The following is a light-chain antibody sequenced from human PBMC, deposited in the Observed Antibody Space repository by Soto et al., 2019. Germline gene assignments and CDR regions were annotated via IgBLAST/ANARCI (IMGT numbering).Light chain of an antibody. J-gene: IGKJ1*01. CDR3: QQYNNWPRT. CDR1: QSVSSN. V-gene: IGKV3-15*01. CDR2: GAS. Sequence: EIVMTQSPATLSVSPGERATLSCRASQSVSSNLAWYQQKPGQAPRLLMNGASTRATGIPARFSGSGSGREFTLTISSLQSEDFAVYYCQQYNNWPRTFGQGTKVEIK.